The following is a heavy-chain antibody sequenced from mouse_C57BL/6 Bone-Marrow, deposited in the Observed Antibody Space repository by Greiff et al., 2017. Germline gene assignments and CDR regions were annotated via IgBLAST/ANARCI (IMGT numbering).Heavy chain of an antibody. Sequence: QVQLKQPGAELVKPGASVKLSCKASGYTFTNYWMHWVKQRSGQGLEWIGMMHPNGGSPDYNEKFKSEATLSVDKSSRTAYMELSSLTSEDSAVYYCARSYDYDDYTMDYWGQGTSVTVSS. D-gene: IGHD2-4*01. CDR3: ARSYDYDDYTMDY. J-gene: IGHJ4*01. CDR1: GYTFTNYW. CDR2: MHPNGGSP. V-gene: IGHV1-64*01.